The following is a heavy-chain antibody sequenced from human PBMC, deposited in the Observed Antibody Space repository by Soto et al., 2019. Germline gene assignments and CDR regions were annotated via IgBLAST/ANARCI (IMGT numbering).Heavy chain of an antibody. CDR2: INAGNGNT. D-gene: IGHD6-6*01. Sequence: QVQLVQSGAEEKKPGASVKVSCKASGYTFTSYAMHWVRQAPGQRREWMGWINAGNGNTKYSQKFQGRVTITLDTSSGTADMELSSLSSDETAVYYCARVGCSSSTRGYFDLWGRGTLVTVSS. J-gene: IGHJ2*01. CDR1: GYTFTSYA. V-gene: IGHV1-3*05. CDR3: ARVGCSSSTRGYFDL.